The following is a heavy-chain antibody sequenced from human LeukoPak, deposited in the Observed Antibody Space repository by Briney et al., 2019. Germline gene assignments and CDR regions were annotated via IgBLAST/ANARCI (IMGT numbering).Heavy chain of an antibody. CDR1: GFTFSSYG. D-gene: IGHD6-19*01. J-gene: IGHJ4*02. Sequence: GGSLRLSCVAPGFTFSSYGMHWVRQAPGKGPEWVALISYDGGDKYYVDSVKGRFTISRDNSKNTLYLQMNSLRAEDTAVYYCAKVRYSSGWPEFDYWGQGTLVTVSS. CDR3: AKVRYSSGWPEFDY. CDR2: ISYDGGDK. V-gene: IGHV3-30*18.